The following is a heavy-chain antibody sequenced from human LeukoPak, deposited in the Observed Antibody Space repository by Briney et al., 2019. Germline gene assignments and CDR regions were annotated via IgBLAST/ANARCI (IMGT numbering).Heavy chain of an antibody. CDR2: ISSSGNSR. CDR1: GFILSNYR. CDR3: ARENDRYGRIDY. V-gene: IGHV3-48*04. Sequence: GGSLRLSCAASGFILSNYRMNWVRQAPGKGLEWVSYISSSGNSREYADSVKGRFTISRDNARDSLHLQMNSLRVEDTAVYYCARENDRYGRIDYWGQGTLVTVSS. D-gene: IGHD5-18*01. J-gene: IGHJ4*02.